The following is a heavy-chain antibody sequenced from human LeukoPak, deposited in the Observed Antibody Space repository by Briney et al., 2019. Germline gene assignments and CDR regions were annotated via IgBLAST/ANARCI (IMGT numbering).Heavy chain of an antibody. CDR2: VYYSGST. D-gene: IGHD6-19*01. J-gene: IGHJ4*02. CDR3: ARVAVAAREYFDY. V-gene: IGHV4-59*01. Sequence: SETLSLTCTVSGDFITAYYWSWIRQPPGKGLEWIGYVYYSGSTNYNPSLKSRVTISVDTSKNQFSLKLSSVTAADTAVYYCARVAVAAREYFDYWGQGTLVTVSS. CDR1: GDFITAYY.